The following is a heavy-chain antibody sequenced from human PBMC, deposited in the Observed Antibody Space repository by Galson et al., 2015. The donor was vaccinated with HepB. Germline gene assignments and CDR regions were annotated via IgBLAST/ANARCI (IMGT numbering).Heavy chain of an antibody. CDR3: ARLPSGWLGGAY. D-gene: IGHD6-19*01. J-gene: IGHJ4*02. CDR2: ISSSSSYI. Sequence: SLRLSCAASGFTFSSYSMNWVRQAPGKGLEWVSSISSSSSYIYYADSVKGRFTISRDNAKNSLYLQMNCLRAEDTAVYYCARLPSGWLGGAYWGQGTLVTVSS. V-gene: IGHV3-21*01. CDR1: GFTFSSYS.